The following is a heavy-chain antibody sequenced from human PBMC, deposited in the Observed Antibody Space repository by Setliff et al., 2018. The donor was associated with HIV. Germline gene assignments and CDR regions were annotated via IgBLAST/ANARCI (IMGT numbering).Heavy chain of an antibody. CDR2: IYYSGST. V-gene: IGHV4-34*01. J-gene: IGHJ4*02. D-gene: IGHD6-13*01. Sequence: PSETLSLTCAVYGGSSSGYYWSWIRQPPGKGLEWIGSIYYSGSTYYNPSLKSRVTISVDTSKNQFSLKLSSVTAADTAVYYCARQQLVTLLPDYWGQGILVTVSS. CDR1: GGSSSGYY. CDR3: ARQQLVTLLPDY.